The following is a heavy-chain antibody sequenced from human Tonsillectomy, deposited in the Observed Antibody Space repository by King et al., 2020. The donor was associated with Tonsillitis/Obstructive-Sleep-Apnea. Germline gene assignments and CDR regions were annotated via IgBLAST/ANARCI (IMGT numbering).Heavy chain of an antibody. V-gene: IGHV3-7*03. CDR1: GYTFNSYW. CDR2: INQKGSEK. D-gene: IGHD7-27*01. J-gene: IGHJ3*02. CDR3: ARSLTGIKIDAFYI. Sequence: VQLVESGGGLGQPGGSLRLSCEASGYTFNSYWISWVRQAPGKGLEWVANINQKGSEKNYVENVKGRFTITRNNAKNSVYLKMKTLRAEDTALYYCARSLTGIKIDAFYIWGQGTMVTVSS.